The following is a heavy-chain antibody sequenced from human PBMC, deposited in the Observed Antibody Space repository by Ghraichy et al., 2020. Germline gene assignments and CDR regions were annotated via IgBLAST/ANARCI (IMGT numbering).Heavy chain of an antibody. CDR2: INTDGSIT. CDR3: VRSLGNLNY. V-gene: IGHV3-74*01. J-gene: IGHJ4*02. Sequence: GGSLRLSCAASGFTFSTYWMHWVRQAPGQGLVWVSHINTDGSITNYADSVKGRFTISRDNAKNTLYLQMNSLRAEDTAVYYCVRSLGNLNYWGQGTLVTVSS. CDR1: GFTFSTYW. D-gene: IGHD7-27*01.